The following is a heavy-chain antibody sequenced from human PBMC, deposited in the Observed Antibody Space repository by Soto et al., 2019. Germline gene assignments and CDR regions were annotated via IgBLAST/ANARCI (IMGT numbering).Heavy chain of an antibody. Sequence: ASVKVSCKASGYTFTSYAMHWVRQAPGQRLEWMGWINAGNGNTKYSKKFQGRVTITRDTSASTAYMELSSLRSEDTSVYFCARDRFRIAAAGTPFDYWGQGTLVTVSS. J-gene: IGHJ4*02. CDR1: GYTFTSYA. CDR2: INAGNGNT. V-gene: IGHV1-3*01. D-gene: IGHD6-13*01. CDR3: ARDRFRIAAAGTPFDY.